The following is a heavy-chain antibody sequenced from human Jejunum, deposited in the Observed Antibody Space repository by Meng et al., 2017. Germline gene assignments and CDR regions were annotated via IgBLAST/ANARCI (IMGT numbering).Heavy chain of an antibody. D-gene: IGHD1-1*01. J-gene: IGHJ4*02. CDR3: ARDAGSFLDYYFDS. CDR1: GYTFSDHY. V-gene: IGHV1-2*04. CDR2: TNPDTGGT. Sequence: QVQLVQSGAEGKKSGASVTVSCKASGYTFSDHYIHWVRQAPGQGLEWMGWTNPDTGGTNYAQKFQGWVTMTRDTSISTAYMELRRLRSDDTAVYYCARDAGSFLDYYFDSWGQGTLVTVSS.